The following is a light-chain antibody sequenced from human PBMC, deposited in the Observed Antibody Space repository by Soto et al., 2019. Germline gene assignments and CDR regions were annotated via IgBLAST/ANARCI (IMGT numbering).Light chain of an antibody. J-gene: IGKJ5*01. CDR1: QDISSY. V-gene: IGKV1-9*01. Sequence: DIQLTQSPSFLSASVGDRVTITCRASQDISSYLAWYQQKPGKAPKFLIYAASTLQSGVPSRFSGSGSGTEFTLTVSSLQPEDFATYYCQRLDDYPITFGQGTRLEIK. CDR3: QRLDDYPIT. CDR2: AAS.